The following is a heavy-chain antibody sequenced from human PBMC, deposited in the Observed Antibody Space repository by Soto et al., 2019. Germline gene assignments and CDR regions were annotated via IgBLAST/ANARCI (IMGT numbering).Heavy chain of an antibody. CDR3: ANLAVAGTSEFDY. Sequence: QVQLVESGGGVVQPGRSLRLSCAASGFTFSSYGMHWVRQAPGKGLEWVAVISYDGSNKYYADSVKGRFTISRDNSKNPLYLQMNSLRAEDTAVYYCANLAVAGTSEFDYWGQGTLVTVSS. J-gene: IGHJ4*02. D-gene: IGHD6-19*01. CDR1: GFTFSSYG. V-gene: IGHV3-30*18. CDR2: ISYDGSNK.